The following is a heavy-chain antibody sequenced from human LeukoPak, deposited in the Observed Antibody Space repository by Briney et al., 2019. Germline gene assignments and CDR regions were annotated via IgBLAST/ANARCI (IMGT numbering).Heavy chain of an antibody. Sequence: KFGESLKIPCKGSGYSFTSDWIAWVRQMPGKGLEWMGIIYPGDSDTRYSPSFQGQVTISADKSISTAYLQWRSLKASDTAMYYCARNWANTGMDVWGQGTTVTVSS. CDR1: GYSFTSDW. D-gene: IGHD2-8*01. V-gene: IGHV5-51*01. CDR3: ARNWANTGMDV. CDR2: IYPGDSDT. J-gene: IGHJ6*02.